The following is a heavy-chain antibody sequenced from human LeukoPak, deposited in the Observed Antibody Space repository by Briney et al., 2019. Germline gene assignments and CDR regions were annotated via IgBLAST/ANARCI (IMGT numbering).Heavy chain of an antibody. CDR2: ISAYNGNT. J-gene: IGHJ3*02. CDR3: ARDAITMPRLGADDAFDI. CDR1: GYTFTSYG. V-gene: IGHV1-18*01. D-gene: IGHD3-10*01. Sequence: ASVTVSCKASGYTFTSYGISWVRQAPGQGLEWMGWISAYNGNTNYAQKLQGRVTMTTDTSTSTAYMELRSLRSDDTAVYYCARDAITMPRLGADDAFDIWGQGTMVTVSS.